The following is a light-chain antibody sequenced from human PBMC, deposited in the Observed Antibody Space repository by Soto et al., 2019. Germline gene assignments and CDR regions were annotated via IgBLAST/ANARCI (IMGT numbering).Light chain of an antibody. CDR2: GAF. CDR3: QQYGSLIT. J-gene: IGKJ5*01. V-gene: IGKV3-20*01. Sequence: EVVMTQSPATLSVSPGEGATLSCMASQSVTSNYLAWYQQKPGQAPRLLIYGAFSRATDIPDRFSGSGSGTDFTLTINRLEPEDSAVYYCQQYGSLITFGQGTRLEIK. CDR1: QSVTSNY.